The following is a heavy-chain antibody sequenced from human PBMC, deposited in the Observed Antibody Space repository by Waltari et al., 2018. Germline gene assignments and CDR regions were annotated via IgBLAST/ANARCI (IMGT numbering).Heavy chain of an antibody. CDR2: INHSGST. CDR1: GGSFSGYY. D-gene: IGHD3-16*01. CDR3: ARRISLVLLVVRIGGRTRFDP. J-gene: IGHJ5*02. V-gene: IGHV4-34*01. Sequence: QVQLQQWGAGLLKPSETLSLTCAVYGGSFSGYYWSWIRQPPGKGLEWLGEINHSGSTNDNPSLKIRGTRSVDTAKNQFALKLSSVTAADTAVYYCARRISLVLLVVRIGGRTRFDPWGQGTLVTVSS.